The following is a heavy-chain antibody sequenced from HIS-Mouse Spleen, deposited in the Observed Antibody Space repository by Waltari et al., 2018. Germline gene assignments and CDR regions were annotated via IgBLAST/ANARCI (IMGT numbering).Heavy chain of an antibody. CDR2: ISYDGSNQ. Sequence: QVQLVESGGGVVQPGRSRRLSCASSGFTFSIYAMHWVRQAPGKGLEWVAVISYDGSNQYYADSVKGRFTISRDNSKNTLYLQMNSLRAEDTAVYYCARDHSGWYFDYWGQGTLVTVSS. V-gene: IGHV3-30-3*01. D-gene: IGHD6-19*01. CDR1: GFTFSIYA. CDR3: ARDHSGWYFDY. J-gene: IGHJ4*02.